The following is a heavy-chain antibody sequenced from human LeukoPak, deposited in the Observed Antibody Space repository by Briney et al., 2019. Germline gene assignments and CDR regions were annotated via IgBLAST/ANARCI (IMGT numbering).Heavy chain of an antibody. J-gene: IGHJ4*02. CDR2: IYSGGST. V-gene: IGHV3-53*01. CDR1: GFTFRSNY. D-gene: IGHD3-22*01. Sequence: GGSLRLSCAASGFTFRSNYMSWVRQAPGKGLEWVSVIYSGGSTYYADSVKGRFTISRDNSKNTLYLQMNSLRAEDTAVYYCARLDMDYYDSSGYGFDYWGQGTLVTVSS. CDR3: ARLDMDYYDSSGYGFDY.